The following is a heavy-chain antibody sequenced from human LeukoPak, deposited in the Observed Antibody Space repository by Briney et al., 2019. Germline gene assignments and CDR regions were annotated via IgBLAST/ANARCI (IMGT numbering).Heavy chain of an antibody. CDR2: IYYSGST. V-gene: IGHV4-31*03. D-gene: IGHD1-26*01. CDR1: GGSISNGDHY. J-gene: IGHJ3*02. Sequence: PSETLSLTCTVSGGSISNGDHYWSWIRQHPGKGLEWIGHIYYSGSTYYNPSLKSRGIISVETSKNQFSLKLSSVTAADTAVYYCARVQIVGTSRHAFDIWGQGTMVTVSS. CDR3: ARVQIVGTSRHAFDI.